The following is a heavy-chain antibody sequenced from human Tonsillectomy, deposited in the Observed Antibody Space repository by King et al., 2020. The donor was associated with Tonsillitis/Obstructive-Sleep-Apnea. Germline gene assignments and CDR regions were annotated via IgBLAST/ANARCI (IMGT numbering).Heavy chain of an antibody. CDR2: IKHSGST. CDR1: GGSFSGYY. Sequence: VQLQQWGAGLLKPSETLSLTCDVYGGSFSGYYWSWIRQPPGKGLEWIAEIKHSGSTNYNPSLKSRVTISVDTSKNQFSLKLSSVTAADTAVYYCARGPNYADYYYYYMDVWGKGTTVTVSS. J-gene: IGHJ6*03. CDR3: ARGPNYADYYYYYMDV. D-gene: IGHD4/OR15-4a*01. V-gene: IGHV4-34*01.